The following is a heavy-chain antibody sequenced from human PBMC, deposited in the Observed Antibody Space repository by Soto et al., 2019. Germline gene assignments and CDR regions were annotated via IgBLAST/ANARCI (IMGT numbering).Heavy chain of an antibody. D-gene: IGHD1-26*01. J-gene: IGHJ6*02. V-gene: IGHV4-61*01. Sequence: PSETLSLTCTVSGGSVSSGSYYWSWIRQPPGKGLEWIGYIYYSGSTNYNPSLKSRVTISVDTSKNQFSLKLSSVTAADTAVYYCARDRAGVGLAHYYYYGMDVWGQGTTVTVSS. CDR1: GGSVSSGSYY. CDR2: IYYSGST. CDR3: ARDRAGVGLAHYYYYGMDV.